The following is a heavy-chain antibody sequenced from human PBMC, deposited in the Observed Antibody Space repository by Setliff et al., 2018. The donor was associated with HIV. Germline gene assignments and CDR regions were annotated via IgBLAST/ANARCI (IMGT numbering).Heavy chain of an antibody. CDR3: AREINTLQGEWFDP. CDR2: IDPSGSRI. J-gene: IGHJ5*02. Sequence: PGGSLRLSCAASEFTLSGYSMSWVRQVPGKGLEWVSAIDPSGSRIFYSDSVKGRFTISRDNSKNTLYLQMNSLRIEDTALYYCAREINTLQGEWFDPRGQGTLVTVS. CDR1: EFTLSGYS. D-gene: IGHD3-16*01. V-gene: IGHV3-23*01.